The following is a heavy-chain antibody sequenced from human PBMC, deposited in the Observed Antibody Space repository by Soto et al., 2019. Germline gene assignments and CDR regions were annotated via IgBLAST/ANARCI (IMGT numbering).Heavy chain of an antibody. V-gene: IGHV3-30*18. CDR1: GFTFSSYG. Sequence: QVQLVESGGGVVQTGRSLRLSCEASGFTFSSYGMHCVRQAPGKVLEWVAVISYDGSNKYYADSVKGRFTISRDNSTGVLDLQMNSLRAEDTAVYYCAKDGEVYGSGMFYYCYYGMAVWGRGATVTVSS. D-gene: IGHD3-10*01. CDR2: ISYDGSNK. CDR3: AKDGEVYGSGMFYYCYYGMAV. J-gene: IGHJ6*02.